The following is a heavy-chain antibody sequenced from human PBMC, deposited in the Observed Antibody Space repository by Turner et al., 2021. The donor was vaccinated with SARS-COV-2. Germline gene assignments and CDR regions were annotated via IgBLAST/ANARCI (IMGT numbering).Heavy chain of an antibody. CDR3: AEHTGNQKLPGWFDP. J-gene: IGHJ5*02. Sequence: QLQLQESGPGLVRPSETLSRTRTVSGDSISSSSYYWRWIRQPPGKGLEWTGSMYYSGNTCYRPSHKNRVTVAVNTSKNQFNLRLSSVTAAETAVYYCAEHTGNQKLPGWFDPWGQGTLVTVSS. D-gene: IGHD3-10*01. CDR2: MYYSGNT. CDR1: GDSISSSSYY. V-gene: IGHV4-39*01.